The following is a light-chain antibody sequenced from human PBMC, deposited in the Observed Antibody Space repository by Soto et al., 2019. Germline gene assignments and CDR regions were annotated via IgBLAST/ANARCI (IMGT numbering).Light chain of an antibody. CDR3: TTYRTFSSVT. CDR2: DAS. CDR1: QTVNVW. Sequence: DIQVAQSPSTLSASVGDRVTITCRASQTVNVWVAWYQQKPGKAPKLLIYDASTLESGVPSRFSGSESGTDITLTITSLQTDDFATYYTTTYRTFSSVTFGGGTQVEIK. V-gene: IGKV1-5*01. J-gene: IGKJ4*01.